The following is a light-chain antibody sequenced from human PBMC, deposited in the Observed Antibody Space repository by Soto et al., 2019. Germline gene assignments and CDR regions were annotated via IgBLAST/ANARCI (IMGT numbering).Light chain of an antibody. Sequence: IVLTQSPGTLSLSPWERATLSCRASQSFSSSYLAWYQQKPGQAPRLLIYGASSRATGIPDRFSGSGSGTDFTLTISRLEPEDFAVYYCQQYGSSPRTFGQGTKVDIK. V-gene: IGKV3-20*01. J-gene: IGKJ1*01. CDR1: QSFSSSY. CDR2: GAS. CDR3: QQYGSSPRT.